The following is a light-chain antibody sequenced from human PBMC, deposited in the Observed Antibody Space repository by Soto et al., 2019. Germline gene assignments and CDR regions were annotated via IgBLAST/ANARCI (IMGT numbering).Light chain of an antibody. CDR3: QQRTRWPMT. V-gene: IGKV3-11*01. Sequence: EIVLTQSPATLSVSPGERVTLSCRASQNLHSFLNWYQHRPGQAPRPLIYDGSKRAAGVPDRISGDGSGTDYTLTISSLEPEDFAVYYCQQRTRWPMTFGQGTRLEIK. J-gene: IGKJ5*01. CDR2: DGS. CDR1: QNLHSF.